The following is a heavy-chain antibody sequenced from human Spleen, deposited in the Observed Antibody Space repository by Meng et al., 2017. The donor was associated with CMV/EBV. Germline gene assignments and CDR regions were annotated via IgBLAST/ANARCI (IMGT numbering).Heavy chain of an antibody. CDR3: ARGAYSSGWDYYFDY. CDR2: IYYSGST. CDR1: GGSISSYY. D-gene: IGHD6-19*01. Sequence: SETLSLTCTVSGGSISSYYWSWIRQPPGKGLEWIGYIYYSGSTNYNPSLKSRVTISVDTSKNQFSLKLSSVTAADTAVYYCARGAYSSGWDYYFDYWGQGKVVTVSS. V-gene: IGHV4-59*01. J-gene: IGHJ4*02.